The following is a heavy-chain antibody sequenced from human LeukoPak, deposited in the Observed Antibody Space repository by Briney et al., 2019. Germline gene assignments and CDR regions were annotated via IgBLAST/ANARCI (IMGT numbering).Heavy chain of an antibody. CDR1: GFTFSSYA. CDR3: ARYLSTLHAFDI. V-gene: IGHV3-23*01. CDR2: IGGSGDTT. J-gene: IGHJ3*02. D-gene: IGHD5/OR15-5a*01. Sequence: GGSLRLSCAASGFTFSSYAMSWVRQAPGKGLEWVSAIGGSGDTTYYADSVKGRFTISRDYSKNTVSLQMNSLRAEDTAVYYCARYLSTLHAFDIWGQGTMVTVSS.